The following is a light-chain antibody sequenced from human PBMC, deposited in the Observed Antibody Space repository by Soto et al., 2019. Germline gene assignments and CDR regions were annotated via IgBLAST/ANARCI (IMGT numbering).Light chain of an antibody. J-gene: IGKJ3*01. CDR3: QQYYSLPLT. CDR1: QSISIW. Sequence: DIQMTQSPSTLSASVGDRVTITCRASQSISIWLAWYQQKPGEAPKILIYKASSLESGVPSRFSGSGSGTEFTLTISSLQAEDAAVYYCQQYYSLPLTFGPGTKVDIK. V-gene: IGKV1-5*03. CDR2: KAS.